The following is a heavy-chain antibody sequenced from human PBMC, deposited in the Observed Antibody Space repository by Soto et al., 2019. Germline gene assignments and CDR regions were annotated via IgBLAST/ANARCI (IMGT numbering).Heavy chain of an antibody. CDR1: GYTFSNYG. V-gene: IGHV1-18*01. CDR3: ARGAAHAWVFDY. Sequence: ASVKVSCKSSGYTFSNYGISWVRQAPGQGLEWMGWISGYNGKTNYAQKFQGRVTMTTDTSTGTVYLELRSLRSDDTAVYYCARGAAHAWVFDYWGQGTLVTVSS. J-gene: IGHJ4*02. D-gene: IGHD3-16*01. CDR2: ISGYNGKT.